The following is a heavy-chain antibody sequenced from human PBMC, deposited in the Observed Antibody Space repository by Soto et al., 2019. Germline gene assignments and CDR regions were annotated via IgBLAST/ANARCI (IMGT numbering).Heavy chain of an antibody. J-gene: IGHJ6*02. CDR3: ARDWQDIVVVVAATSHYYYGMDV. D-gene: IGHD2-15*01. CDR1: GYTFTSYG. CDR2: ISAYNGNT. V-gene: IGHV1-18*01. Sequence: QVQLVQSGAEVKKPGASVKVSCKASGYTFTSYGISWVRQAPGQGLEWMGWISAYNGNTNYAQKLQGRVTMTTDTPTSTAYMELRSLRSDDTAVYYCARDWQDIVVVVAATSHYYYGMDVWGQGTTVTVSS.